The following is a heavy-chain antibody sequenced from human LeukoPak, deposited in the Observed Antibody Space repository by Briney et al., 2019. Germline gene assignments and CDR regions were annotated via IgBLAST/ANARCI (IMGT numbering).Heavy chain of an antibody. CDR1: GFTFSTYA. V-gene: IGHV3-33*01. D-gene: IGHD5-18*01. CDR3: ARAQLEQLWLLFDY. Sequence: PGGSLRLSCAASGFTFSTYAMHWVRQAPGKGLEWVAFIWYDGSNKYYADSVKGRFTISRDNSKNTLFLQMNSLRAEDTAVYCCARAQLEQLWLLFDYWGQGTLVTVSS. CDR2: IWYDGSNK. J-gene: IGHJ4*02.